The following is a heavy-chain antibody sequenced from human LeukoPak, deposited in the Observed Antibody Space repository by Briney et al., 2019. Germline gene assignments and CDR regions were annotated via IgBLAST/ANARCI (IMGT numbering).Heavy chain of an antibody. CDR3: ARWLQSEIPRGIDY. CDR2: ISSSGSTI. V-gene: IGHV3-11*01. Sequence: PGGSLRPSCAASGFTFSDYYMSWIRQAPGKGLEWVSYISSSGSTIYYADSVKGRFTISRDNAKNSLYLQMNSLRAEDTAVYYCARWLQSEIPRGIDYWGQGTLVTVSS. CDR1: GFTFSDYY. J-gene: IGHJ4*02. D-gene: IGHD5-24*01.